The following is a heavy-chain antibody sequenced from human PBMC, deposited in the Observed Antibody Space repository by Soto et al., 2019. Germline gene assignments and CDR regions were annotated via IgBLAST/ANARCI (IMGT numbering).Heavy chain of an antibody. V-gene: IGHV4-39*01. CDR1: GDSISTADFY. CDR3: ARPPPGQVLIYPPHLGY. J-gene: IGHJ4*02. Sequence: QLQLQESGPGLVKPSETLSLTCTVSGDSISTADFYWAWIRQPPGKGLEWIGSLVYTGSTYHNPSLKSRFFMSIDTSKDQFSLVLSSVTATDTAVYYCARPPPGQVLIYPPHLGYWGQGILVTVSS. CDR2: LVYTGST. D-gene: IGHD3-16*01.